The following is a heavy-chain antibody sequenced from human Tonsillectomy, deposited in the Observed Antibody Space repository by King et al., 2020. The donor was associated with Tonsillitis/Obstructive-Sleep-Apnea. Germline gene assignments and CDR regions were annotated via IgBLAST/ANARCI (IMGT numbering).Heavy chain of an antibody. CDR2: IIPIFGTA. Sequence: QLVQSGAEVKKPGSSVKVSCKASGGTFISYAISWVRQAPGQGLEWMGGIIPIFGTANYAQKFQGRVTITADESTSTAYMELSSLRSEDTAVYYCARIVVVPAAMRDYYYMDVWGKGTTVTVSS. J-gene: IGHJ6*03. V-gene: IGHV1-69*12. CDR1: GGTFISYA. D-gene: IGHD2-2*01. CDR3: ARIVVVPAAMRDYYYMDV.